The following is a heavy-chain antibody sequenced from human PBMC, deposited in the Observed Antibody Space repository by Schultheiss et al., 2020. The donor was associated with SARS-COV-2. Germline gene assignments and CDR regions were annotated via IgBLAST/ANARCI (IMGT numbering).Heavy chain of an antibody. Sequence: ASVKVSCKVSGYTLTELSMHWVRQAPGQGLEWMGIINPSGGSTSYAQKFQGRVTMTRDTSTSTVYMELRSLRSDDTAVYYCARGLETTVLNWFDPWGQGTLVTVSS. CDR1: GYTLTELS. CDR3: ARGLETTVLNWFDP. CDR2: INPSGGST. D-gene: IGHD4/OR15-4a*01. J-gene: IGHJ5*02. V-gene: IGHV1-46*01.